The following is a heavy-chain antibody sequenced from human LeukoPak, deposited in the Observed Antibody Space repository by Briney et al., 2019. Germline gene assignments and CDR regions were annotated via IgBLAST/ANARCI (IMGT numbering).Heavy chain of an antibody. CDR3: ARAAYYDSSGYRYDAFDI. J-gene: IGHJ3*02. CDR1: GYTFTDYY. Sequence: GASVKVSCKSSGYTFTDYYLNWVRQAPGQGLEWMGWINPNTGGTNYAQKFQGRVTMTRDTSISTAYMELSRLGSDDTAVYYCARAAYYDSSGYRYDAFDIWGQGTMVTVSS. D-gene: IGHD3-22*01. CDR2: INPNTGGT. V-gene: IGHV1-2*02.